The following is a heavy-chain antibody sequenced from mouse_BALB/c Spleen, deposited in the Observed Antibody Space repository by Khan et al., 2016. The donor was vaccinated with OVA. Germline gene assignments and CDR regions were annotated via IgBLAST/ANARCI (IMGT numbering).Heavy chain of an antibody. CDR2: ISSGSSTI. CDR3: ARDSNFDY. CDR1: GFTFSRFG. J-gene: IGHJ2*01. Sequence: EVELVESGGGLVQPGGSRKLSCAASGFTFSRFGMHWVRQAPEKGLEWVAYISSGSSTIYYADTVKGRFTISGDNPKNTLFLQMTSLRSEDTAMYYCARDSNFDYWGQGTTLTVSS. V-gene: IGHV5-17*02.